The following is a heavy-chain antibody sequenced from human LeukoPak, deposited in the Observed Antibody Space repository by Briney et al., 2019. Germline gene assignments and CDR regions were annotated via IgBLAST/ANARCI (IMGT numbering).Heavy chain of an antibody. D-gene: IGHD3-22*01. CDR1: GFTFNSYD. CDR2: IGTAGDT. Sequence: GGSLRLSCAASGFTFNSYDMHWVRQATGKGLEWVSAIGTAGDTYYPGSVKGRFTISRENAKNSLYLQMNSLRAGDTAVYYCARGPAVYDSSGYYYVDAFDIWGQGTMVTVSS. J-gene: IGHJ3*02. V-gene: IGHV3-13*01. CDR3: ARGPAVYDSSGYYYVDAFDI.